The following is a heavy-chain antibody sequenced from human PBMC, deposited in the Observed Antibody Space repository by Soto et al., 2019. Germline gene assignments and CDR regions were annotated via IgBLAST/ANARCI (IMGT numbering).Heavy chain of an antibody. Sequence: PVGSLRLSCAASGFMFSAYTMNWVRQAPGKGLEWLSSISDDSSYMDYADSLRGRFTVSRDNARNSLYLQIDSLGVEDTAVYYCATPYYFNHWGPGTLVTVSS. CDR1: GFMFSAYT. J-gene: IGHJ1*01. D-gene: IGHD3-16*01. CDR2: ISDDSSYM. V-gene: IGHV3-21*06. CDR3: ATPYYFNH.